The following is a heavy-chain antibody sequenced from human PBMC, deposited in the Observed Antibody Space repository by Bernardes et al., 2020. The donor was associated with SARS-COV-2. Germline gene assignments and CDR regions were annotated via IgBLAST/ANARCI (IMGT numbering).Heavy chain of an antibody. J-gene: IGHJ6*02. D-gene: IGHD2-21*02. CDR1: GFTFSGFA. Sequence: GGSLRLSCAASGFTFSGFAMSWVRQAPGKGLEWVSSISGSAGSTFYADSVKGRFTISRDNSKITLFLQMNSLRAEDTAIYYCVKGFVGDDYQYGMDVWGQGTTVTVSS. CDR3: VKGFVGDDYQYGMDV. V-gene: IGHV3-23*01. CDR2: ISGSAGST.